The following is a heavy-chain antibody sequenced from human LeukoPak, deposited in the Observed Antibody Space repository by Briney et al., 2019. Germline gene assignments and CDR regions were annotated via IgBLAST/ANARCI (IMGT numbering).Heavy chain of an antibody. J-gene: IGHJ3*02. V-gene: IGHV4-59*01. CDR2: IYYSGST. D-gene: IGHD6-13*01. CDR1: GGSISSYY. Sequence: PSQTLSLTCTVSGGSISSYYWSWIRQPPGKGLEWIGYIYYSGSTNYNPSLKSRVTISIDTSKNQFSLKLSSVTAADTAVYYCARAPVYSSSLDAFDIWGQGTMVTVSS. CDR3: ARAPVYSSSLDAFDI.